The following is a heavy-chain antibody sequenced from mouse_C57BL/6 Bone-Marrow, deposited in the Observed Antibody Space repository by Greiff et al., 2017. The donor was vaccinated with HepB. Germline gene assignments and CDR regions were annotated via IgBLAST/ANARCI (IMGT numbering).Heavy chain of an antibody. V-gene: IGHV1-19*01. CDR2: INPYNGGT. CDR1: GYTFTDYY. J-gene: IGHJ4*01. CDR3: ARIAYYSNYNYYYAMDY. D-gene: IGHD2-5*01. Sequence: EVMLVESGPVLVKPGASVKMSCKASGYTFTDYYMNWVKQSHGKSLEWIGVINPYNGGTSYNQKFKGKATLTVDKSSSTAYMELNSLTSEDSAVYYCARIAYYSNYNYYYAMDYWGQGTSVTVSS.